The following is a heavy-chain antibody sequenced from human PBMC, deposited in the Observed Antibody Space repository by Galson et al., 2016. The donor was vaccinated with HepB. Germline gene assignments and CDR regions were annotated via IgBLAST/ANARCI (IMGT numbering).Heavy chain of an antibody. D-gene: IGHD2-21*02. CDR2: IYYGGSS. V-gene: IGHV4-39*07. J-gene: IGHJ4*01. CDR3: ARVRGGDSDFDY. CDR1: GGSISGSGQH. Sequence: ETLSLTCSVSGGSISGSGQHWGWIRQPPGQGLEWIGTIYYGGSSYYNPSLKSRVTMSVDTSKDRFSLNLNSVTAADTAVYYCARVRGGDSDFDYWGLGTLVIVSS.